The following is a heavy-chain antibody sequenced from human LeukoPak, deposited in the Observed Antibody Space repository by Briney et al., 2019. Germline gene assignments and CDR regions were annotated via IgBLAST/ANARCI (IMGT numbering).Heavy chain of an antibody. Sequence: KPSETLSLTCTVSGGSVSSGSYYWSWIRQPPGKGLEWIGYIYYSGSTNYNPSLKSRVTISVDTSKNQFSLKLSSVTAADTAVYYCARGGRWLQEWGQGTLVTVSS. CDR1: GGSVSSGSYY. CDR2: IYYSGST. J-gene: IGHJ4*02. V-gene: IGHV4-61*01. D-gene: IGHD5-24*01. CDR3: ARGGRWLQE.